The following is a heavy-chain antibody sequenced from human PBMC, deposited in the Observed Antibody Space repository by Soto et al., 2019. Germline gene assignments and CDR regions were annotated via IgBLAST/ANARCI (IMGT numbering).Heavy chain of an antibody. CDR1: GGSISSGGYY. CDR3: ACKYYDFWSGYYG. CDR2: IYYSGST. V-gene: IGHV4-31*03. Sequence: QVQLQESGPGLVKPSQTLSLTCTVSGGSISSGGYYWSWIRQHPGKGLEWIGYIYYSGSTYYNPSLKSRVTISVDTSKNQFSLKPSSVTAADTAVYYCACKYYDFWSGYYGWGQGTLVTVSS. D-gene: IGHD3-3*01. J-gene: IGHJ4*02.